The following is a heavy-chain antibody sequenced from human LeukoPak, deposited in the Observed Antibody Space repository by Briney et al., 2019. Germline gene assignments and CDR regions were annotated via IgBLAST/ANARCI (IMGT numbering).Heavy chain of an antibody. J-gene: IGHJ4*02. Sequence: PSQTLSLTCGVSGGSVSSGSHYWSWVRQPAGKGLEWIGRIYTRGSTNYNPSLKSRVTISMDTSKNQFSLKLTSVTASDTALYYCARGDYDFSSGSYSEGAYFDYWGQGIQVTVSS. CDR3: ARGDYDFSSGSYSEGAYFDY. CDR1: GGSVSSGSHY. CDR2: IYTRGST. V-gene: IGHV4-61*02. D-gene: IGHD3-3*01.